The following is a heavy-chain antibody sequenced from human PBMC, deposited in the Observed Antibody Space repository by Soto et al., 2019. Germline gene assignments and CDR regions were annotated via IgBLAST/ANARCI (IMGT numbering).Heavy chain of an antibody. CDR1: GFTFSNNW. V-gene: IGHV3-74*01. D-gene: IGHD3-10*01. J-gene: IGHJ3*01. Sequence: EVQLVESGGTLVQPGGSLRLSCVASGFTFSNNWMHLVRQTPGKGLVWVSRIKGDGNAARYAESVKGRFTISRDNSTNTMFLQMNSLRAEDTSRYYGAREDGENRGSDDLDLWGRGTMVTVSS. CDR2: IKGDGNAA. CDR3: AREDGENRGSDDLDL.